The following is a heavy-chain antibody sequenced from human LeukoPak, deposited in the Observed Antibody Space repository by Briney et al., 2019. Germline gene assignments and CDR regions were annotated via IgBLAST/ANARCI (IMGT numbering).Heavy chain of an antibody. CDR3: AKDCSGSHYFGGFDY. Sequence: PGRSLRLSCAASGFTFSSYGMHWVRQAPGKGLEWVAVISYDGSNKYYADSVKGRFTISRDNSKNTLYLQMNSLRAEDTAVYYCAKDCSGSHYFGGFDYWGQGTLVTVSS. V-gene: IGHV3-30*18. CDR2: ISYDGSNK. CDR1: GFTFSSYG. J-gene: IGHJ4*02. D-gene: IGHD1-26*01.